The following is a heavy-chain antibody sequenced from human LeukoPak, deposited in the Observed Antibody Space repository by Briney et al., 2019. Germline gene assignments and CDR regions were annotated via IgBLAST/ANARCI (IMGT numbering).Heavy chain of an antibody. CDR3: ARSGAVAGSGYYFDS. CDR2: MYRGST. J-gene: IGHJ4*02. D-gene: IGHD6-19*01. V-gene: IGHV4-4*09. CDR1: SGSISSYY. Sequence: PSETLSLTCTVSSGSISSYYWSWIRKPPGKGLEWIGYMYRGSTNYNPSLKSRVTISVDTSKNQYSLKLSSVTAADTAVYYCARSGAVAGSGYYFDSWGQGTLVTVSS.